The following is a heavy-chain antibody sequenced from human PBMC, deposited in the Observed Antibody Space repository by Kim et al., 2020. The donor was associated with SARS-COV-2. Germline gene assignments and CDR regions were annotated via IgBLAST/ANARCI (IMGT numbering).Heavy chain of an antibody. Sequence: SRVTISVDTSKNQFSLKLSSVTAADPAVYYCARGSPVVPAAIVPYYFDYWGQGTLVTVSS. J-gene: IGHJ4*02. V-gene: IGHV4-31*02. D-gene: IGHD2-2*02. CDR3: ARGSPVVPAAIVPYYFDY.